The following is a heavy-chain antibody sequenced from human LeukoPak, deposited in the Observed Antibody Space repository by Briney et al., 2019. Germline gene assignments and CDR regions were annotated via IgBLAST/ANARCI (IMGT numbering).Heavy chain of an antibody. V-gene: IGHV3-30-3*01. J-gene: IGHJ5*02. CDR3: AREGSSLVRWFDP. CDR1: GFTFSSYA. Sequence: PGRSLRHSCAASGFTFSSYAMHWVRQAPGKGLEWVAVISYDGSNKYYADSVKGRFTISRDNSKNTLYLQMNSLRAEDTAVYYCAREGSSLVRWFDPWGQGTLVTVSS. D-gene: IGHD2-2*01. CDR2: ISYDGSNK.